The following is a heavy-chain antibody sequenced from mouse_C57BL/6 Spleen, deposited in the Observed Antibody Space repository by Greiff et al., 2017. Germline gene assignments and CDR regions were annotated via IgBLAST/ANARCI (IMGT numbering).Heavy chain of an antibody. CDR2: INPNYGTT. J-gene: IGHJ2*01. V-gene: IGHV1-39*01. CDR3: ARSRDPYGKYYFDY. Sequence: VHVKQSGPELVKPGASVKISCKASGYSFTDYNMNWVKQSKGKSLEWIGVINPNYGTTSYNQKFKGKATLTVDQSSSTAYMQLNSLTSEDSAVYYCARSRDPYGKYYFDYWGQGTTLTVSS. D-gene: IGHD1-1*01. CDR1: GYSFTDYN.